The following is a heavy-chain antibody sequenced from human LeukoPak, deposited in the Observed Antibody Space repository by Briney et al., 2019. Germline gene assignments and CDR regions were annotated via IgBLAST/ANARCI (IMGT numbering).Heavy chain of an antibody. CDR2: ISGSGGST. J-gene: IGHJ4*02. Sequence: PGGSLRLSCAASGFTFSSYAMSWVRQAPGKGLEWVSAISGSGGSTYYEDSVKGRFTISRDNSKNTLYLQMNSLRAEDTAVYYCAKGPAMIVVPLDYWGQGTLVTVSS. V-gene: IGHV3-23*01. D-gene: IGHD3-22*01. CDR3: AKGPAMIVVPLDY. CDR1: GFTFSSYA.